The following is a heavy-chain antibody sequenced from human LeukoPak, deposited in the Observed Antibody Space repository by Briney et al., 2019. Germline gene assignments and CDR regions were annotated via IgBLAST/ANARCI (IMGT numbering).Heavy chain of an antibody. Sequence: ASVKVSCKASGYTFTSYDINWVRQATGQGLEWMGWMNPNSGNTGYAQKFQGRVTMTRNTSISTAYMELSSVTAADTAVYYCARGRGSSRLWWGLKYYFDYWGQGTLVTVSS. J-gene: IGHJ4*02. D-gene: IGHD2-21*02. V-gene: IGHV1-8*01. CDR1: GYTFTSYD. CDR3: ARGRGSSRLWWGLKYYFDY. CDR2: MNPNSGNT.